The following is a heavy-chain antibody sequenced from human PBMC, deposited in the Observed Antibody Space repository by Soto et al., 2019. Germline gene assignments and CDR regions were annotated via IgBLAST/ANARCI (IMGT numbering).Heavy chain of an antibody. CDR2: IIPIFGTA. CDR3: ARVPRERYGSGSYHCYYGMDV. CDR1: GGTFSSYS. Sequence: SVKVSCKASGGTFSSYSISWVRQAPGQGREWMGGIIPIFGTANYAQKFQGRVTITADESTSTAYMELSSLRSEDTAVYYCARVPRERYGSGSYHCYYGMDVWGQGTTVTVSS. D-gene: IGHD3-10*01. V-gene: IGHV1-69*13. J-gene: IGHJ6*02.